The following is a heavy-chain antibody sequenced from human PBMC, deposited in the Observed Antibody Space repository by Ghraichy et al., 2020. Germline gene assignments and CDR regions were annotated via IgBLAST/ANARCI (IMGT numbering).Heavy chain of an antibody. V-gene: IGHV4-34*01. Sequence: SETLSLTCTVYGGSFSGYYWSWIRQPPGKGLEWIGEINHSGSTNYNPSLKSRVTISVDTSKNQFSLKLSSVTAADTAVYYCARARYCSGGSCSEPRYYYYSGMDVWGKGTTVIVSS. J-gene: IGHJ6*04. CDR3: ARARYCSGGSCSEPRYYYYSGMDV. D-gene: IGHD2-15*01. CDR2: INHSGST. CDR1: GGSFSGYY.